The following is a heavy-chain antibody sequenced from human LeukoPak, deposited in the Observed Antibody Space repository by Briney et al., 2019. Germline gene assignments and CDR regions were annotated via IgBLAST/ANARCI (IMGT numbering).Heavy chain of an antibody. CDR2: ISYDGSNK. Sequence: PGRSLRLSCAASGFTFSSYGMHWVRQAPGKGLEWVAVISYDGSNKYYADSVKGRFTISRDNSKNTLYLQMNSLRAEDTAVYYCAKDNTYYYDSSGYGYYFDYWGQGTLVTVSS. V-gene: IGHV3-30*18. J-gene: IGHJ4*02. D-gene: IGHD3-22*01. CDR3: AKDNTYYYDSSGYGYYFDY. CDR1: GFTFSSYG.